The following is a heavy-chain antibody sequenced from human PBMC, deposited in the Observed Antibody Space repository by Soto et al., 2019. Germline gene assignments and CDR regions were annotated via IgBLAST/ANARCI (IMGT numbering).Heavy chain of an antibody. D-gene: IGHD1-26*01. CDR1: GGSISSNNW. CDR2: IFHSGGT. Sequence: QVQLQESGPGLVKPSGTLSLTCAVSGGSISSNNWWSWVRQPPGKGLEWIGEIFHSGGTHYSPSLKSRVTISVDKSKNHFSLNLTSVTAADTAVYYCARVYSGSYSDSWGQGTLVTVSS. J-gene: IGHJ4*02. V-gene: IGHV4-4*02. CDR3: ARVYSGSYSDS.